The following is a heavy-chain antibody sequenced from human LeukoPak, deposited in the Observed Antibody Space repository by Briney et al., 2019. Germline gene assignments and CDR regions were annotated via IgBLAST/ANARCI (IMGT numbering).Heavy chain of an antibody. D-gene: IGHD3-10*01. CDR2: MNIGNGNT. CDR3: ARSAILDYYYGSGRFFDY. CDR1: GYTFTSFA. Sequence: ASVKVSCKASGYTFTSFAVHWVRQAPGQRPEWMGWMNIGNGNTKYSQNIQDRITFIRDTSANTVYMELSSLTSEDTAVYYCARSAILDYYYGSGRFFDYWGQGSLVTVSS. V-gene: IGHV1-3*04. J-gene: IGHJ4*02.